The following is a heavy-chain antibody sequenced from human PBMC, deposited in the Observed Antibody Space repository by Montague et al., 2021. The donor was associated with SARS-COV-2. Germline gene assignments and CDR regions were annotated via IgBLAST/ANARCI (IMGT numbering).Heavy chain of an antibody. J-gene: IGHJ4*02. D-gene: IGHD3-10*01. V-gene: IGHV4-59*01. CDR1: GGSISSYY. CDR3: AREGWSGSYYNGPFDY. CDR2: IYYSGST. Sequence: SETRSLTCTVSGGSISSYYWSWIRQPPGKGLEWIGYIYYSGSTNYNPSPKSRVTISVDTSKNQFSLKLSSVTAADTAVYYCAREGWSGSYYNGPFDYWGQGTLVTVSS.